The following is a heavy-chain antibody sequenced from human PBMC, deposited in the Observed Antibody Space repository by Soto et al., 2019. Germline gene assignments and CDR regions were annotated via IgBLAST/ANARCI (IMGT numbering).Heavy chain of an antibody. Sequence: EVQLVESGGGLVQPGRSLRLSCAASGFTFDDYAMHWVRQAPGKGLEWVSGISWNSGSIGYADSVKGRFTISRDNAKNSLYLQMNSLRAEDTALYYCVKGGDNWNDMRFFDYWGQGTLVTVSS. J-gene: IGHJ4*02. CDR2: ISWNSGSI. CDR1: GFTFDDYA. CDR3: VKGGDNWNDMRFFDY. D-gene: IGHD1-1*01. V-gene: IGHV3-9*01.